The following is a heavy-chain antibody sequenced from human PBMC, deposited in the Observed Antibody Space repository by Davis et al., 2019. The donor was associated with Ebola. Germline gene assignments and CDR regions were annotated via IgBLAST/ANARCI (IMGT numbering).Heavy chain of an antibody. J-gene: IGHJ4*02. Sequence: GESLKISCAASGFTFSTYSMNWVRQAPGKGLEWVSSITSSSSYIYYADSVKGRFTISRDNSKNTLYLQVNSLRADDTAVYYCAKESSGGWVLGYWGQGTLVTVSS. CDR2: ITSSSSYI. D-gene: IGHD3-16*01. CDR3: AKESSGGWVLGY. V-gene: IGHV3-21*04. CDR1: GFTFSTYS.